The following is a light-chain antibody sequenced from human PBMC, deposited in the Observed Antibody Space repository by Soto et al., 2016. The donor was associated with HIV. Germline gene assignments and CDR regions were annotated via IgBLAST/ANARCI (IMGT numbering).Light chain of an antibody. J-gene: IGKJ1*01. Sequence: DTVMTQSPLSLPVTPGEPASISCRSSQSLLHSNGYNYLDWYLQKPGQSPQLLIYLGSNRASGVPDRFSGSGSGTDFTLKISRVEAEDVGVYYCMQALQAWTFGQGTKGGNQT. CDR1: QSLLHSNGYNY. CDR2: LGS. CDR3: MQALQAWT. V-gene: IGKV2-28*01.